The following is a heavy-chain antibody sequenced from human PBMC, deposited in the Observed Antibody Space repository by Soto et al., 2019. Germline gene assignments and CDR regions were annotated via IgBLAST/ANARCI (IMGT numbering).Heavy chain of an antibody. CDR2: INHSGST. Sequence: SETLSLTCAVYGGSFSGYYWSWIRQPPGKGLEWIGEINHSGSTNYNPSLKSRVTISVDTSKNQFSLKLSSVTAADTAVYYCARGGALRRLPRGNNWFDPWGQGTLVTVSS. J-gene: IGHJ5*02. CDR1: GGSFSGYY. V-gene: IGHV4-34*01. D-gene: IGHD3-10*01. CDR3: ARGGALRRLPRGNNWFDP.